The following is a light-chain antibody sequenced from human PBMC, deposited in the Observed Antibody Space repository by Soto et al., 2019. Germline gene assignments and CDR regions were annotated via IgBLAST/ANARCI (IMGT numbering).Light chain of an antibody. CDR3: QQSYSTPPT. Sequence: AIRMAQSPSSLSASTGERVAITCRASQGISSYLAWYQQKPGKAPKLLIYAASTLQSGVPSRFSGSGSGTDFTLTISSLQPEDFATYYCQQSYSTPPTFGQGTKVDIK. CDR2: AAS. CDR1: QGISSY. J-gene: IGKJ1*01. V-gene: IGKV1-8*01.